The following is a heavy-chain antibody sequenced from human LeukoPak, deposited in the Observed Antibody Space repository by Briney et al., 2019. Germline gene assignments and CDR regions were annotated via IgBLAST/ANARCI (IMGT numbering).Heavy chain of an antibody. CDR2: ISRSSIYT. CDR1: GFTFSNYN. D-gene: IGHD5-24*01. J-gene: IGHJ4*02. CDR3: ARAAGEMATIRY. Sequence: GGSLRLSCTASGFTFSNYNMNWVRQAPGKGLGWVSSISRSSIYTYYEDSVKGRLTTSRDNAKNSLYLQMNSLRAEDTAVYYCARAAGEMATIRYWGQGTLVTVSS. V-gene: IGHV3-21*01.